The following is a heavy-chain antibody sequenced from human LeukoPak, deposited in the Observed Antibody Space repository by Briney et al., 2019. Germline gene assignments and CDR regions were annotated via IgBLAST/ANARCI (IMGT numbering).Heavy chain of an antibody. CDR3: AKNVKSSGWYSDY. CDR2: ISGSGGST. D-gene: IGHD6-19*01. Sequence: GGSLRFSCAASGFTFNNFAMSWVRQAPGKGLEWVSAISGSGGSTYYADSVKGRFTISRDNSKTTLYLQMNSLRAEDTAVYYCAKNVKSSGWYSDYWGQGTLVTVSS. V-gene: IGHV3-23*01. J-gene: IGHJ4*02. CDR1: GFTFNNFA.